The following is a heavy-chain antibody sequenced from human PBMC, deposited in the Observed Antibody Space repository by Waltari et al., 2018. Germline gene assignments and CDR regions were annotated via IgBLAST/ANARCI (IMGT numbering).Heavy chain of an antibody. J-gene: IGHJ4*02. Sequence: EVQVVESGGGWVQPGGSLRLACAASGFTFSSSWMTWVRQAPGKGLGWVANIKEDGSVTYYVDSVKGRFTISRDNTKNSLYLQMSSLRAEDTAVYYCAIGGVETSWYWRYWGQGTLVTVSS. CDR2: IKEDGSVT. V-gene: IGHV3-7*01. D-gene: IGHD6-13*01. CDR1: GFTFSSSW. CDR3: AIGGVETSWYWRY.